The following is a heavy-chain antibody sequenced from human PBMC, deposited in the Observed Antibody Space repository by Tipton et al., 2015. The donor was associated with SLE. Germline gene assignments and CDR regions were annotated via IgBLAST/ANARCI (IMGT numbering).Heavy chain of an antibody. CDR2: IYYSGST. V-gene: IGHV4-61*02. CDR3: ARRRRVTGYHDAFDI. D-gene: IGHD7-27*01. CDR1: GGSISSGSYY. J-gene: IGHJ3*02. Sequence: TLSLTCTVSGGSISSGSYYWSWIRQPAGKGLEWIGSIYYSGSTNSNPSLKSRVTISVDTSKNQFSRKLSSVTAADTAVYYCARRRRVTGYHDAFDIWGQGTMVTVSS.